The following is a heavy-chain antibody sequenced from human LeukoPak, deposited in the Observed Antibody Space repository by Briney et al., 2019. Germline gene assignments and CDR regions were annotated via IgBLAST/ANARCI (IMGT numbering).Heavy chain of an antibody. J-gene: IGHJ4*02. Sequence: GGSLRLSCAVSGFKFSSYSMNWVRQAPGKGLEWVSTISSDPNYIYYGASVKGRFTISRDNAENSLFLQMSSLRAEDTAVYYCARDLRYGVVLETDDRGNYWGQGTLVVVSS. D-gene: IGHD4-17*01. V-gene: IGHV3-21*01. CDR1: GFKFSSYS. CDR2: ISSDPNYI. CDR3: ARDLRYGVVLETDDRGNY.